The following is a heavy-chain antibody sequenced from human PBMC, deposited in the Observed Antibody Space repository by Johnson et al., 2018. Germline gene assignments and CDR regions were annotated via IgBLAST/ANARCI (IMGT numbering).Heavy chain of an antibody. CDR2: IIPVFGTA. D-gene: IGHD2-15*01. V-gene: IGHV1-69*01. CDR3: AREVGHCSGGSCYFPSVTRDY. J-gene: IGHJ4*02. Sequence: VQLVETGAEVKKPGSSVKVSCKTLRDNFDSYAVSWVRQAPGQGPEWIGGIIPVFGTATYAPRVQDRVTITADFSARTTYMELSRLGSEDTALSYCAREVGHCSGGSCYFPSVTRDYGGQGTLVTVSA. CDR1: RDNFDSYA.